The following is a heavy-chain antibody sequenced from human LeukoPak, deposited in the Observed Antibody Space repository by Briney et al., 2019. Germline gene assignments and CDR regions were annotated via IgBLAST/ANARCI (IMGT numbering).Heavy chain of an antibody. D-gene: IGHD3-22*01. V-gene: IGHV3-21*01. Sequence: GGSLRLSCEASGFSFSSYSMNWVRQAPGKGLEWVSSISSSSSYIYDADSVKGRFTISRDNAKNSLYLQMNSLRAEDTAVYYCARDVGVYDSSGYYYFDYWGQGTLVTVSS. CDR1: GFSFSSYS. CDR3: ARDVGVYDSSGYYYFDY. J-gene: IGHJ4*02. CDR2: ISSSSSYI.